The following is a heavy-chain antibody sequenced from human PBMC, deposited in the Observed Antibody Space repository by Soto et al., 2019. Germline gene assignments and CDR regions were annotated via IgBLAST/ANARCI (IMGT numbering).Heavy chain of an antibody. CDR1: GGSISSYY. CDR3: ARQVEGYCSGGSCYHLDV. CDR2: IYYSGST. V-gene: IGHV4-59*08. D-gene: IGHD2-15*01. Sequence: SETLSLTCTVSGGSISSYYWSWIRQPPGKGLEWIGYIYYSGSTNYNPSLKSRVTISVDTSKNQFSLKLSSVTAADTAVYYCARQVEGYCSGGSCYHLDVWGKGTTVTVSS. J-gene: IGHJ6*03.